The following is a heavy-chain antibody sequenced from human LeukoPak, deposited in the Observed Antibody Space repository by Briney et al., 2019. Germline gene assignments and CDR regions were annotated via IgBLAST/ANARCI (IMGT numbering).Heavy chain of an antibody. Sequence: SGGSLRLSCAASGFTFDDYTIHWVRQAPGKGLEWVSSISSSSSYKYYEDSLKGRFTISRDNAKNSLFLEMNSLRSEDRAVYYCARDSPNDGILWWSIDYWGQGTLVTVSS. J-gene: IGHJ4*02. CDR1: GFTFDDYT. CDR3: ARDSPNDGILWWSIDY. CDR2: ISSSSSYK. D-gene: IGHD2-21*01. V-gene: IGHV3-21*01.